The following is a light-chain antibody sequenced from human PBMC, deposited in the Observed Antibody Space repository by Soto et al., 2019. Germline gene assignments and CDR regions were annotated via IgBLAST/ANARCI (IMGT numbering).Light chain of an antibody. CDR1: SSDVGGYNY. CDR2: DVS. CDR3: NSYRSSTTPL. Sequence: QSALTQPASVSGSPGQSITISCTGTSSDVGGYNYFSWYQQHPGKAPKLMIYDVSNRPSGVSNRCSGSKSGNTASLTISGLQTEDEADYYCNSYRSSTTPLFGTGTKLTVL. V-gene: IGLV2-14*01. J-gene: IGLJ1*01.